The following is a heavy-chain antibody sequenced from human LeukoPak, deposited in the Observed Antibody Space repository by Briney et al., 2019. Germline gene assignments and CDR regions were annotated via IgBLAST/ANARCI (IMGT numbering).Heavy chain of an antibody. CDR3: ARLGGSYYNWFDP. V-gene: IGHV1-18*01. CDR2: ISAYNGYT. D-gene: IGHD1-26*01. Sequence: GASVKVSCKASGYTFTNYGVSWVRQAPGQGLEWMGWISAYNGYTNYAQKFQFRVTMTTDTSTSTAYMELSSLRSEDTAVYYCARLGGSYYNWFDPWGQGTLVTVSS. CDR1: GYTFTNYG. J-gene: IGHJ5*02.